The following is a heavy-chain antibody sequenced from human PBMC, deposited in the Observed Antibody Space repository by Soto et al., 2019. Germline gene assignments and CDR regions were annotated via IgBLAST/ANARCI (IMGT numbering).Heavy chain of an antibody. Sequence: QVQLVQSGAEVKKPGSSVKVSCNASGGAFSDYAFSWVRQAPGQGLEWLGGIMPIFRAPDYAQKLQGRVTITADEFTRTACMEMNSLRSEDTAVYYCASWLKGPDIGNYYYGMDVWGQGTTVTVS. CDR1: GGAFSDYA. D-gene: IGHD2-15*01. CDR3: ASWLKGPDIGNYYYGMDV. V-gene: IGHV1-69*12. CDR2: IMPIFRAP. J-gene: IGHJ6*02.